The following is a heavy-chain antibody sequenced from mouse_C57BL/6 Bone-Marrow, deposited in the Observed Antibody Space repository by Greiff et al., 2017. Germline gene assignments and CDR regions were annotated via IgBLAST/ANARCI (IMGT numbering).Heavy chain of an antibody. V-gene: IGHV5-17*01. Sequence: EVKLVESGGGLVQPGGSLKLSCAASGFTFSDYGMHWVRQAPEKGLEWVAYISSGSSTIYYADTVKGRFTISRDNAKNTLFLQMTSLRSEDTAMYYCARERWFPFAYWGQGTLVTVAA. D-gene: IGHD2-3*01. J-gene: IGHJ3*01. CDR2: ISSGSSTI. CDR3: ARERWFPFAY. CDR1: GFTFSDYG.